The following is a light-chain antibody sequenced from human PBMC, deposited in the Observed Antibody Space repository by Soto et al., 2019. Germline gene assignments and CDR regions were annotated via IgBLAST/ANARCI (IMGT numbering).Light chain of an antibody. CDR3: SSYAGSNNYV. CDR2: EVS. V-gene: IGLV2-8*01. CDR1: SRDVGGYNY. J-gene: IGLJ1*01. Sequence: QSALTHPPSASGSPGQSVTISCTGTSRDVGGYNYVSWYQQHPGKAPKLMIYEVSKRPSGVPDRFSGSKSGNTASLTVSGLQAEDEADYYCSSYAGSNNYVFGTGTKLTVL.